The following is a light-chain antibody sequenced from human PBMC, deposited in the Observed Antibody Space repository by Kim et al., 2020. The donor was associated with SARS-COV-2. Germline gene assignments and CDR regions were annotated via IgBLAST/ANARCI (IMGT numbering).Light chain of an antibody. CDR2: DVS. CDR1: SSDVGSYNF. CDR3: SSYTTSGTVV. V-gene: IGLV2-14*03. J-gene: IGLJ3*02. Sequence: QSALTQPASVSGSPGQSIAISCTGTSSDVGSYNFVPWYQQHPGKAPKLMIYDVSNRPSGVSNRFSGSKSGNTASLTISGLQAEDEADYYCSSYTTSGTVVFGGGTQLTVL.